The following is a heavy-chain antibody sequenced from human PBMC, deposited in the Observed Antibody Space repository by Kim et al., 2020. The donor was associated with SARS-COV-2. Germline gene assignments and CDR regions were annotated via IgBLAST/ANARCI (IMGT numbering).Heavy chain of an antibody. CDR3: AKDMVRGGLLRMGMDV. V-gene: IGHV3-9*01. D-gene: IGHD3-10*01. J-gene: IGHJ6*02. Sequence: SVKGRFTIARDNAKNSLYLQMNSLRAEDTALYYCAKDMVRGGLLRMGMDVWGQGTTVTVSS.